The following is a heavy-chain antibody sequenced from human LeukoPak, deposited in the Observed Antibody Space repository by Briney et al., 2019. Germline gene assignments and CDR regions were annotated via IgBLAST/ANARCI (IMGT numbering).Heavy chain of an antibody. Sequence: SETLSLTCTVSGGSISGFYWSWIRQPPGKGLEWIGYIYYSGSTNYNPSLKSRVTISVDTSKNEFSLKLSSVTAADTAVYYCARYRYYYDSSGYPNYYFDYWGQGTLVTVSS. CDR2: IYYSGST. CDR3: ARYRYYYDSSGYPNYYFDY. D-gene: IGHD3-22*01. J-gene: IGHJ4*02. CDR1: GGSISGFY. V-gene: IGHV4-59*08.